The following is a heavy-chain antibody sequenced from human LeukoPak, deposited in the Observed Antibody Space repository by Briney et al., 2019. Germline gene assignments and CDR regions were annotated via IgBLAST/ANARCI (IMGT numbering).Heavy chain of an antibody. J-gene: IGHJ5*02. V-gene: IGHV4-38-2*02. Sequence: SETLSLTCTVSGYSISSGYYWGWIRQPPGKGLEWIGSIYHSGSTYYDPSLKSRVTISVDTSKNQFSLKLSSVTAADTAVYYCARGGWELLRNWFDPWGQGTLVTVSS. CDR1: GYSISSGYY. CDR2: IYHSGST. D-gene: IGHD1-26*01. CDR3: ARGGWELLRNWFDP.